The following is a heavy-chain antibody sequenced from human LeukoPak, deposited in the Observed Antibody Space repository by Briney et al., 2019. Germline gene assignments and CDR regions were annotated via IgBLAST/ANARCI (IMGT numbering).Heavy chain of an antibody. J-gene: IGHJ4*02. Sequence: GRSLRLSCAASGFTFSSYSMNWVRQAPGKGLEWVSSISSSSSYIYYADSVKGRFTISRDNAKNSLYLQMNSLRAEDTAVYYCAREVDYGGNFDYWGQGTLVTVSS. CDR3: AREVDYGGNFDY. V-gene: IGHV3-21*01. D-gene: IGHD4-23*01. CDR1: GFTFSSYS. CDR2: ISSSSSYI.